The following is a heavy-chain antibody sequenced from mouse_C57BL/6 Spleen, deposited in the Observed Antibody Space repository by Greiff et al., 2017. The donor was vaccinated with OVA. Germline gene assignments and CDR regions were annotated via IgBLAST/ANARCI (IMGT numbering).Heavy chain of an antibody. CDR1: GYAFSSYW. CDR2: IYPGDGDT. V-gene: IGHV1-80*01. CDR3: ARTLSYYDYDGYAMDY. D-gene: IGHD2-4*01. Sequence: QVQLQQSGAELVKPGASVKISCKASGYAFSSYWMNWVKQRPGKGLEWIGQIYPGDGDTNYNGKFKGKATLTADKSSSTAYMQLSSLTSEDSAVYFCARTLSYYDYDGYAMDYWGQGTSVTVSS. J-gene: IGHJ4*01.